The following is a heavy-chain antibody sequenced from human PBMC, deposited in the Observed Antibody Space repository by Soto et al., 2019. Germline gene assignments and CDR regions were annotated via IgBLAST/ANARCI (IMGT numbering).Heavy chain of an antibody. CDR3: ARERGGATATLDYYYFYMDV. D-gene: IGHD5-12*01. J-gene: IGHJ6*03. Sequence: QVPLVQSGAEVEKPGASVTVSCKASGYSFSQYYLHWVRQAPGQGPEWMGWINPNSGATKYAQKFQGRVTMTRDTSVRTAFMELKWLQSDDTAVYYCARERGGATATLDYYYFYMDVWGRGTTVTVSS. CDR1: GYSFSQYY. V-gene: IGHV1-2*02. CDR2: INPNSGAT.